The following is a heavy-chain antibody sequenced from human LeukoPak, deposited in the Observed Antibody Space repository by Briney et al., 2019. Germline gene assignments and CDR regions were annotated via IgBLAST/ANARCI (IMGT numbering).Heavy chain of an antibody. J-gene: IGHJ4*02. V-gene: IGHV3-43D*03. CDR3: AKDEELAAAGGLDY. D-gene: IGHD6-13*01. CDR1: GFTFDDYA. Sequence: GGSLRLSCAASGFTFDDYAMHWVRQAPGKGLEWVSLISWDGGSTYYADSVKGRFTISRDNSKNSLYLQMNSLRAEDTALYYCAKDEELAAAGGLDYWGQGTLVTVSS. CDR2: ISWDGGST.